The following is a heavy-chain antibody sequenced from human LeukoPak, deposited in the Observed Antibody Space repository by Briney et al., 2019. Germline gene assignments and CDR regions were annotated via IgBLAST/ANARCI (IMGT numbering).Heavy chain of an antibody. CDR1: GFTVSSNY. Sequence: GGSLRLSCAASGFTVSSNYMSWVRQAPGKGLEWVSVIYRGGSTYYADSVKGRFTISRDNSKNTLFLQMNSLRAEDTAVYYCAKDVADSGRYWDKFDYWGLGTQVTVSS. CDR2: IYRGGST. D-gene: IGHD1-26*01. CDR3: AKDVADSGRYWDKFDY. J-gene: IGHJ4*02. V-gene: IGHV3-53*01.